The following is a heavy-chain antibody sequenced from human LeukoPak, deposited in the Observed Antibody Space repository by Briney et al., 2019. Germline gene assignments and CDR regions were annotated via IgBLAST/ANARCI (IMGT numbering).Heavy chain of an antibody. CDR3: ARGTGYSSLGDAFDI. J-gene: IGHJ3*02. CDR1: GGSFSGYY. Sequence: SETLSLTCAVYGGSFSGYYWSWIRQPPGKGLEWIGEINHSGSTNYNPSLKSRVTVSVDTSKNQFSLKLRSVTSADTAVYYYARGTGYSSLGDAFDIWGEGTMVTVSS. V-gene: IGHV4-34*01. CDR2: INHSGST. D-gene: IGHD6-13*01.